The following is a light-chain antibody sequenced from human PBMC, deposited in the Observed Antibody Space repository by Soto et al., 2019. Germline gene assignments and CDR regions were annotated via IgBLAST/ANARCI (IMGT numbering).Light chain of an antibody. CDR3: SSRTTSNTYV. J-gene: IGLJ1*01. V-gene: IGLV2-14*01. Sequence: QSVLTQPASVSGSPGQSITISCTGTSSDIGAYNSVSWYQQHPGKDPKLMIYEVSNRPSGVSNRFSASKSGNTAYLTISGLQAEDDAESYCSSRTTSNTYVFGTGTKLTVL. CDR2: EVS. CDR1: SSDIGAYNS.